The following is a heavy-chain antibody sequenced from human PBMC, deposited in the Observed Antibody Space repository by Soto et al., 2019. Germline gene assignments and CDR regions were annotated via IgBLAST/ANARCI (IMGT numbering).Heavy chain of an antibody. CDR3: AKCDYYDGTGLDYFDY. J-gene: IGHJ4*02. D-gene: IGHD3-22*01. Sequence: GGSLRLSCAASGFTFSSYAMSWVRQAPGKGLEWVSAISGSGGSTYYADSVKGRFTISRDNSKNTLYLQMNSLRAEDTAVYYCAKCDYYDGTGLDYFDYWGQGTLVTVS. V-gene: IGHV3-23*01. CDR1: GFTFSSYA. CDR2: ISGSGGST.